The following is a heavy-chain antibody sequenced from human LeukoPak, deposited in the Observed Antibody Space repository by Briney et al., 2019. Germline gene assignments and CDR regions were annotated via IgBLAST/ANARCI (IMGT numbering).Heavy chain of an antibody. CDR3: AKDRENGNGIWDAFDV. J-gene: IGHJ3*01. CDR1: GFTFSVYA. Sequence: GGSLRLSCAASGFTFSVYAMYWVRQAPGKGLEWVSTIGTPDPMYYADSVKGRFTISRDDSKNTLFLQMNSLRAEDSATYYCAKDRENGNGIWDAFDVWGQGTVAAVSS. D-gene: IGHD3-3*02. V-gene: IGHV3-23*01. CDR2: IGTPDPM.